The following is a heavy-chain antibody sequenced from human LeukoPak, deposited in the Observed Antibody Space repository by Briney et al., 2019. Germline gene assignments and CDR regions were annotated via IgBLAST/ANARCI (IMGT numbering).Heavy chain of an antibody. CDR1: GYTFTGYY. D-gene: IGHD2-15*01. J-gene: IGHJ4*02. V-gene: IGHV1-2*02. Sequence: ASVKVSCKASGYTFTGYYMHRVRQAPGQGLEWMGWINPNSGGTNYAQKFQGRVTMTRDTSISTAYMELSRLRSDDTAVYYCARGYCSGGSCYYYFDYWGQGTLVTVSS. CDR3: ARGYCSGGSCYYYFDY. CDR2: INPNSGGT.